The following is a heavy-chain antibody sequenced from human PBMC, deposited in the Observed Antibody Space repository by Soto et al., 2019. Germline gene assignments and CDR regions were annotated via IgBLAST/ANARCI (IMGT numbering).Heavy chain of an antibody. D-gene: IGHD3-22*01. V-gene: IGHV4-59*01. J-gene: IGHJ3*02. CDR1: GASISSSY. CDR2: VYYSGST. Sequence: SETLSLTCTVSGASISSSYWSWIRQSPGKGLEWIGYVYYSGSTNYNPSLKSRVTISVDTSKNQFSLKLSSVTAADTAVYYCARGYYDSRGQTNTFDIWGQGTMVTVSS. CDR3: ARGYYDSRGQTNTFDI.